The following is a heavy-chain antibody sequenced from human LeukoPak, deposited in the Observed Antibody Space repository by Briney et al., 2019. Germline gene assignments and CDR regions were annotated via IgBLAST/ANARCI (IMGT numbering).Heavy chain of an antibody. J-gene: IGHJ4*02. V-gene: IGHV3-23*01. CDR3: AKDRSSWYYPFDS. CDR2: VGGGGHNS. Sequence: PGGSLRLSCVASGFTFSSYAMSWVRQAPGKGLEWVSVVGGGGHNSYYADSVKGRFTVSRDNSKRTLYLQMNSLRAEDTAVYYCAKDRSSWYYPFDSWGQGTLVTVSS. CDR1: GFTFSSYA. D-gene: IGHD3-3*01.